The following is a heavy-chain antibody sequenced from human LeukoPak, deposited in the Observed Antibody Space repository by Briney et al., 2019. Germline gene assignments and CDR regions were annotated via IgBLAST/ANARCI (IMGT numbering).Heavy chain of an antibody. Sequence: PGGSLRLSCAASGFTFSSYSMNWVRQAPGKGLEWVSVIYSGGSTYYADSVKGRFTISRDNSKNTLYLQMNSLRAEDTAVYYCAREYADAFDIWGQGTMVTVSS. CDR2: IYSGGST. J-gene: IGHJ3*02. CDR1: GFTFSSYS. CDR3: AREYADAFDI. V-gene: IGHV3-66*01. D-gene: IGHD2-2*01.